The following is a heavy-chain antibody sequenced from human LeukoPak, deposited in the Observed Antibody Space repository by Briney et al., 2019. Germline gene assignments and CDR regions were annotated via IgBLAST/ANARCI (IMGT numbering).Heavy chain of an antibody. D-gene: IGHD1-26*01. V-gene: IGHV3-33*06. CDR1: GLTFSSYG. Sequence: PGRPLRLSCAASGLTFSSYGMHWVRQAPGKGLEWVAVIWYDGSNKYHADSVKGRFTISRDNSKNTLYLQMNSLRAEDTAVYYCAKDPSGRWSGSYVDYWGQGTLVTVSS. CDR2: IWYDGSNK. J-gene: IGHJ4*02. CDR3: AKDPSGRWSGSYVDY.